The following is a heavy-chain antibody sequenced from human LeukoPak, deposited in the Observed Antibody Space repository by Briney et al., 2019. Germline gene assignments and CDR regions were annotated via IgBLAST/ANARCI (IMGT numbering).Heavy chain of an antibody. J-gene: IGHJ4*02. D-gene: IGHD4-17*01. CDR3: ARDYDSTVTTIDN. V-gene: IGHV1-69*05. CDR1: GGTFSSYA. Sequence: GASVKVSCKASGGTFSSYAISWVRQAPGQGLEWMGGIIPIFGTANYAQKFQGRVTITTDESTSTAYMELRSLRSDDTAVYYCARDYDSTVTTIDNWGQGTLVTVSS. CDR2: IIPIFGTA.